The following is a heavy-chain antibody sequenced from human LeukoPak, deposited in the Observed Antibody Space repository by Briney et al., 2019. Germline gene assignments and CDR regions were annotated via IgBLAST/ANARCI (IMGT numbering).Heavy chain of an antibody. V-gene: IGHV1-24*01. D-gene: IGHD3-10*01. CDR1: GYTLTELS. J-gene: IGHJ3*01. Sequence: GASVKVSCKVSGYTLTELSMHWVRQAPGKGLEWMGGFDPEDGETIYAQKLQGRVTMTRDMSTSTDYMELSSLRSEDAAVYYCARVLPAPGGYMDVWGQGTMVTVSS. CDR3: ARVLPAPGGYMDV. CDR2: FDPEDGET.